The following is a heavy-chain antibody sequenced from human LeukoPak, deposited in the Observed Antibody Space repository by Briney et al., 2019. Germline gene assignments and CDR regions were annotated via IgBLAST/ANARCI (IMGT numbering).Heavy chain of an antibody. CDR1: GGTFSSYA. D-gene: IGHD1-7*01. CDR3: ARDYGYNWNYGGGGWFDP. V-gene: IGHV1-69*05. Sequence: SVKVSCKASGGTFSSYAISWVRQAPGQGLEWMGRIIPIFGTANYAQKFQGRVTITTDESTCTAYMELSSLRSEDTAVYYCARDYGYNWNYGGGGWFDPWGQGTLVTVSS. CDR2: IIPIFGTA. J-gene: IGHJ5*02.